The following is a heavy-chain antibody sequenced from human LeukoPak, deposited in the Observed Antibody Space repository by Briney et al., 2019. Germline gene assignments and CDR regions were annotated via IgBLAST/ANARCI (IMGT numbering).Heavy chain of an antibody. CDR1: GGSFSGYY. CDR3: ARVRYDYAWGSYRPPFDY. V-gene: IGHV4-34*01. D-gene: IGHD3-16*02. J-gene: IGHJ4*02. Sequence: PSETLSLTCAVYGGSFSGYYWSWIRQPPGKGLEWIGEINHSGSTNYNPSLKSRVTISVDTSKNQFSLKLSSVTAADTAVNYCARVRYDYAWGSYRPPFDYWGQGTLVTVSS. CDR2: INHSGST.